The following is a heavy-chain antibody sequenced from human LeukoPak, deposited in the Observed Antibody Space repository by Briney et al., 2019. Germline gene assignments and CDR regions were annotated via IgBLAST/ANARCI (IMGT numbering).Heavy chain of an antibody. D-gene: IGHD1-7*01. CDR3: ARGLDGTAGAFDI. CDR2: IYHSGST. Sequence: PSQTLSLTCTVSGGSISSGGYYWSWIRQPPGKGLEWIGYIYHSGSTYYNPSLKSRVTISVDRSKNQFSLKLSSVTAADTAVYYCARGLDGTAGAFDIWGQGTMVTVSS. J-gene: IGHJ3*02. V-gene: IGHV4-30-2*01. CDR1: GGSISSGGYY.